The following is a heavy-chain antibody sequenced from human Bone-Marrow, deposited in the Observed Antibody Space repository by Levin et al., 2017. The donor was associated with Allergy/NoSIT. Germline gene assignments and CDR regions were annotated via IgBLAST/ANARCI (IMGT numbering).Heavy chain of an antibody. V-gene: IGHV3-7*01. CDR3: ATACTSSSCYSLYFHN. D-gene: IGHD2-2*02. CDR2: INQDGSAR. J-gene: IGHJ1*01. Sequence: GESLRLSCTTPRFTFNSYWMNWVRRAPGTGLEWVASINQDGSARDYVDSVKGRFTISRDNAKNSLYLQMNSLRAEDTAVYYCATACTSSSCYSLYFHNWGQGASVTVSS. CDR1: RFTFNSYW.